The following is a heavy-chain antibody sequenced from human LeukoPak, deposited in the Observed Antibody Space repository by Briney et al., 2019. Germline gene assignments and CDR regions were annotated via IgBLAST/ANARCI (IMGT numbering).Heavy chain of an antibody. Sequence: ASVKVSCKASGYTFTDYYMHWVRQAPGQEVEWMGWINPNGGGTNYAQKFQGRVTMTRDTSISTAYMELSRLRSDDTAVYYCASLYGDYVSSDYWGQGTLVSVSS. CDR3: ASLYGDYVSSDY. J-gene: IGHJ4*02. D-gene: IGHD4-17*01. CDR2: INPNGGGT. V-gene: IGHV1-2*02. CDR1: GYTFTDYY.